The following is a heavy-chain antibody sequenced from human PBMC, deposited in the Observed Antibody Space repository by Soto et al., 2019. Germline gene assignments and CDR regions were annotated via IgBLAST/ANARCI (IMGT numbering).Heavy chain of an antibody. J-gene: IGHJ4*02. Sequence: PGGSLRLSCAASGFTFKNYAMSWVRQAPGKGLEWVSSISNSGGSTYYADSVQGRFTISRDNSKNTLSLQMNSLRAEDTATYYCANHSGFLVTQYLFDYWGQGAVVTVSS. CDR1: GFTFKNYA. D-gene: IGHD2-21*02. CDR2: ISNSGGST. V-gene: IGHV3-23*01. CDR3: ANHSGFLVTQYLFDY.